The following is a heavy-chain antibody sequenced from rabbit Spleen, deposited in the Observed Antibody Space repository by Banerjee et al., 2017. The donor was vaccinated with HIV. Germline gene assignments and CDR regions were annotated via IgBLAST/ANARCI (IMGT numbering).Heavy chain of an antibody. D-gene: IGHD8-1*01. CDR1: GFSFSSSYW. J-gene: IGHJ4*01. CDR3: ARSFFSSTYYIGYFKL. CDR2: IYAGSSGST. Sequence: QEQLEESGGDLVKPEGSLTLTCTASGFSFSSSYWICWVRQAPGKGLEWIACIYAGSSGSTYYASWAKGRFTISKTSSTTVTLRMTSLTAADTATYFCARSFFSSTYYIGYFKLWGPGTLVTVS. V-gene: IGHV1S45*01.